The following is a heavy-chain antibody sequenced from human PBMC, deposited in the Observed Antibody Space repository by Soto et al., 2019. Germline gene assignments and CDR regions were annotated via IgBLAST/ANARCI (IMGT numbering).Heavy chain of an antibody. CDR2: ISGSGDST. D-gene: IGHD3-10*01. CDR3: ANVQDGMVRGVMTY. V-gene: IGHV3-23*01. CDR1: GFTFSSYA. Sequence: GGSLRLSCAASGFTFSSYAMTWVRQAPGKGLEWVSGISGSGDSTYHADSVKGRFTISRDNSKNTLYLQMNSLRAEDTAVYYCANVQDGMVRGVMTYWGQGTLVTVSS. J-gene: IGHJ4*02.